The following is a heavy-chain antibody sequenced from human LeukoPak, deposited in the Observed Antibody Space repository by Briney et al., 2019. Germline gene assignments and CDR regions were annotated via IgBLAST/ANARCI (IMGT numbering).Heavy chain of an antibody. CDR2: IYHSGRA. CDR1: GGSVSSGGYS. Sequence: PSETLSLTCAVSGGSVSSGGYSWSWIRQPPGNGLEWIGYIYHSGRASYNPSLKSRVTISVDTSKNQFSLKLSSVTAADTAVYYCARHYDSSGYYLYYFDYWGQGTLVTVSS. J-gene: IGHJ4*02. D-gene: IGHD3-22*01. CDR3: ARHYDSSGYYLYYFDY. V-gene: IGHV4-30-2*01.